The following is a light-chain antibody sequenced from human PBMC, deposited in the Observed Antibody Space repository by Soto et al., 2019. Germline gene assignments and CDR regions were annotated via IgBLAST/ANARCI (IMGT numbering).Light chain of an antibody. CDR1: NIGSET. V-gene: IGLV3-21*04. Sequence: SYELTQPPSVSVAPGKTARITCEEDNIGSETVHWYQQKPGQAPVLVIYYNRDRPSAIPERFSGSKSGDTATLTISRVEAGDEADYYCQVWDTSSDHVIFGGGTKLTVL. CDR3: QVWDTSSDHVI. CDR2: YNR. J-gene: IGLJ2*01.